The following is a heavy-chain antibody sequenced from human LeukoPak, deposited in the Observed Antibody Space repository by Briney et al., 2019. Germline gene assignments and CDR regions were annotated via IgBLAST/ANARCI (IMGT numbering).Heavy chain of an antibody. CDR1: GFTLSSYA. CDR2: ISGSGGST. V-gene: IGHV3-23*01. CDR3: ARESGTYCTSTSCPYYFDY. Sequence: GGSLRLSCAASGFTLSSYAMSWVRQAPGKGLEWVSAISGSGGSTYYADSVKGRFTISRDNSKDTLYLQMNSLRAEDTAVYYCARESGTYCTSTSCPYYFDYWGQGTLVTVS. J-gene: IGHJ4*02. D-gene: IGHD2-2*01.